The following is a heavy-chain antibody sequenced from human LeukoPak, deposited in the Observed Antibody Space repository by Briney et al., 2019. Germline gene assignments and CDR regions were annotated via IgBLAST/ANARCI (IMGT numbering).Heavy chain of an antibody. Sequence: SETLSLTCTVSGASISSTTYYWGWIRQPPRKGLEWIGRIYTSGSTNYNPSLKSRVTISVDTSKNQFSLKLSSVTAADTAVYYCARTRYYYGSRSYGAPYYFDYWGQGTLVTVSS. CDR2: IYTSGST. D-gene: IGHD3-10*01. CDR3: ARTRYYYGSRSYGAPYYFDY. V-gene: IGHV4-39*01. J-gene: IGHJ4*02. CDR1: GASISSTTYY.